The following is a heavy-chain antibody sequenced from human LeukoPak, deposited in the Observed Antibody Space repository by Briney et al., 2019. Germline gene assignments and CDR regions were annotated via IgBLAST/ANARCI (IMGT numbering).Heavy chain of an antibody. Sequence: GESLKLSCKGSGYSLTRYYIGWVRQMPGKGLEWMGIIYPGDSDTRYSPSFQGQVTISADKSISTAYLQWSSLKASDTAMYYCARYRYCSGGNCYGPDYWGQGTLVTVSS. J-gene: IGHJ4*02. CDR2: IYPGDSDT. CDR3: ARYRYCSGGNCYGPDY. D-gene: IGHD2-15*01. CDR1: GYSLTRYY. V-gene: IGHV5-51*01.